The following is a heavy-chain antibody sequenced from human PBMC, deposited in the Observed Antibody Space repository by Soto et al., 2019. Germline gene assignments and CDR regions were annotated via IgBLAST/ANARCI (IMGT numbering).Heavy chain of an antibody. CDR3: ARETYSSSYYFDS. J-gene: IGHJ4*02. CDR2: IGSSGSTI. D-gene: IGHD6-6*01. Sequence: PGGSLRRSCAASGFTFSSFEMNWVRQAPGKGLEWVSKIGSSGSTIWYADSVKGRFTISRDNAKNSLYLQMNSLRGEDTAVYYCARETYSSSYYFDSWGQGTLVTVSS. CDR1: GFTFSSFE. V-gene: IGHV3-48*03.